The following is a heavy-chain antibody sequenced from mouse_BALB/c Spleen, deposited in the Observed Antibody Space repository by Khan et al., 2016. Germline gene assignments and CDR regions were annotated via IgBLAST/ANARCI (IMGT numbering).Heavy chain of an antibody. Sequence: EVQLQESGPGLVKPSQSLSLTCTVTGYSITSDYAWNWIRQFPGNKLEWMGYISYSGSTSYNPSLKSRISITRDTSKNKFFLQLNSVTTEDTATYYCARNGNRYERTWFAYWGQGTLFTVSA. CDR1: GYSITSDYA. V-gene: IGHV3-2*02. D-gene: IGHD2-14*01. J-gene: IGHJ3*01. CDR3: ARNGNRYERTWFAY. CDR2: ISYSGST.